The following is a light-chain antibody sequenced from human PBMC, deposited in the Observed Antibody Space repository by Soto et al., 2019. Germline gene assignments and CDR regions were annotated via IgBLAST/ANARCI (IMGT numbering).Light chain of an antibody. V-gene: IGKV1-9*01. Sequence: DIQLTQSPSFLSASVGDRVTITCRASQGITSYLAWYQQKSGKPPQLLIYAATTLQRGVPPRFSGSGSGTEFTLIISSLQPDDVATYYCEQHNTYPITFGQGTRLE. J-gene: IGKJ5*01. CDR3: EQHNTYPIT. CDR1: QGITSY. CDR2: AAT.